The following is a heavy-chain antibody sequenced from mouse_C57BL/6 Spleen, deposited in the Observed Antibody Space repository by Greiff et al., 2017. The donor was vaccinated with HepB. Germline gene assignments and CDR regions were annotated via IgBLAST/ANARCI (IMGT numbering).Heavy chain of an antibody. Sequence: VQLQQSVAELVRPGASVKLSCTASGFNIKNPYMHWVKQRPEQGLEWIGRIDPANGNTKYAPKFQGKATITADTSSNTAYLQLSSLTSEDTAIYYCARSLTGPYWYFDVWGTGTTVTVSS. CDR3: ARSLTGPYWYFDV. V-gene: IGHV14-3*01. D-gene: IGHD4-1*01. CDR2: IDPANGNT. CDR1: GFNIKNPY. J-gene: IGHJ1*03.